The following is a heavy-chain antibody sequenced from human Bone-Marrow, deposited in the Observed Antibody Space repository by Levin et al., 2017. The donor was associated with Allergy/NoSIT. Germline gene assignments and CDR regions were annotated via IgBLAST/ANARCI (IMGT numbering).Heavy chain of an antibody. CDR1: GFTFSRSG. J-gene: IGHJ4*02. V-gene: IGHV3-33*01. Sequence: GGSLRLSCAASGFTFSRSGIHWVRQAPGKGLEWVAIIWHDGTNKYNADSAKGRFTISRDNSKNTVYLQMNSLRAEDTAVYYCARDKLVFQYYFDYWGRGTLVTVSS. CDR2: IWHDGTNK. D-gene: IGHD2-8*01. CDR3: ARDKLVFQYYFDY.